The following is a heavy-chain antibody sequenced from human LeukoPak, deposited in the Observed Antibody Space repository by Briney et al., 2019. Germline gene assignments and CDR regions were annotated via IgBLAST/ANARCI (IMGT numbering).Heavy chain of an antibody. Sequence: SVKVSRKASGGTFSSYAISWVRQAPGQGLEWMGGIIPIFGTANYAQKFQGRVTMTRDMSTSTVYMELSSLRSEDTAVYYCARHYYDSSGYYGPYYYYMDVWGKGTTVTVSS. J-gene: IGHJ6*03. CDR2: IIPIFGTA. CDR3: ARHYYDSSGYYGPYYYYMDV. V-gene: IGHV1-69*05. D-gene: IGHD3-22*01. CDR1: GGTFSSYA.